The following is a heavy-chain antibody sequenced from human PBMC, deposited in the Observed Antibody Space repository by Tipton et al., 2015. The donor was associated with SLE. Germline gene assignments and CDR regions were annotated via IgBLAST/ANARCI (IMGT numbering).Heavy chain of an antibody. J-gene: IGHJ4*02. CDR2: INHSGST. Sequence: TLSLTCAVYGGSFSGYYWSWIRQPPGKGLEWIGEINHSGSTNYNPSLKSRVTISVDTSKNQFSPKLSSVTAADTAVYYCARSWSGRRELDYWGPGTLVTVSS. V-gene: IGHV4-34*01. CDR3: ARSWSGRRELDY. CDR1: GGSFSGYY. D-gene: IGHD1-26*01.